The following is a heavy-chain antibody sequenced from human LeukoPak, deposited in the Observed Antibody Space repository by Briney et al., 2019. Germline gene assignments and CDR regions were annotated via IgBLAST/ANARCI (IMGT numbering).Heavy chain of an antibody. Sequence: SVKVSCKASGGTFSSYAISWVRQAPGQGLEWMGGIIPIFGTANYAQKFQGRVTITTNESTSTANMELSSLRSEDTAVYYCARADDYVWGSYRLMSHYYYYMDVWGKGTTVTVSS. CDR1: GGTFSSYA. D-gene: IGHD3-16*02. CDR3: ARADDYVWGSYRLMSHYYYYMDV. V-gene: IGHV1-69*05. CDR2: IIPIFGTA. J-gene: IGHJ6*03.